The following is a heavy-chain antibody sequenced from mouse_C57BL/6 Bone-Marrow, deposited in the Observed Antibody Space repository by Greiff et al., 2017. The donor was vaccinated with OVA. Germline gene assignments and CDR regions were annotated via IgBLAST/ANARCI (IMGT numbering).Heavy chain of an antibody. Sequence: VQLQQPGAELVKPGASVKLSCKASGYTFTSYWMHWVKQRPGQGLEWIGMIHPTSGSTNYNEKLKSKATLTVDKSSSTAYMQISSLTSEDSAVYYCARPIYSNCFDYWGQGTTLTVSS. V-gene: IGHV1-64*01. D-gene: IGHD2-5*01. CDR2: IHPTSGST. CDR1: GYTFTSYW. J-gene: IGHJ2*01. CDR3: ARPIYSNCFDY.